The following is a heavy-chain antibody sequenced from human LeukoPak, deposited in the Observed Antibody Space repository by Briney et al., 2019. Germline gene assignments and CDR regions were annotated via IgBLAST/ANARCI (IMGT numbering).Heavy chain of an antibody. CDR3: AKGSDSSGYPNWFDP. D-gene: IGHD3-22*01. CDR1: GFTFSSYA. CDR2: ISGSGGST. Sequence: GGSLRLSCAASGFTFSSYAMSWVRQAPGKGLEWVSAISGSGGSTYYADSVKGRFTISRDNSKNMLYLQMNSLRAEDTAVYYCAKGSDSSGYPNWFDPWGQGTLVTVSS. V-gene: IGHV3-23*01. J-gene: IGHJ5*02.